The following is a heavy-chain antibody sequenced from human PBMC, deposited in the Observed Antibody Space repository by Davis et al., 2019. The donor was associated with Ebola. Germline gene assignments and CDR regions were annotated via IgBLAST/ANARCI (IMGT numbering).Heavy chain of an antibody. V-gene: IGHV3-33*08. D-gene: IGHD4-17*01. J-gene: IGHJ4*02. CDR1: GFTFSDSA. CDR3: AREYGDYVDY. Sequence: PGGSLRLSCAASGFTFSDSAMHWVRQAPGKGLEWVAVIWYDGSNKYYADSVKGRFTISRDNSKNTLYLQMNSLRAEDTAVYYCAREYGDYVDYWGQGTLVTVSS. CDR2: IWYDGSNK.